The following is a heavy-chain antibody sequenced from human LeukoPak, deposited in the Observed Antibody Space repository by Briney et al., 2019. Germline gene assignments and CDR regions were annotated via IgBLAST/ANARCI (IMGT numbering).Heavy chain of an antibody. CDR3: VRKVGYCSGGSCHLVF. CDR1: GYSFTSYW. J-gene: IGHJ4*02. CDR2: TYPGDSDT. V-gene: IGHV5-51*01. Sequence: GESLKISRKGSGYSFTSYWIGWVRQLPGKGLEGMGITYPGDSDTRYSPSFQGQFTISADKSISTAYLQWSSLKASDTAVYYCVRKVGYCSGGSCHLVFWGERTLVTLSS. D-gene: IGHD2-15*01.